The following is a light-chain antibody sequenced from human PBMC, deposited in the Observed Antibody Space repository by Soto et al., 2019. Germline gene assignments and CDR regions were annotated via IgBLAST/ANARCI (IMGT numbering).Light chain of an antibody. Sequence: DIQMTQSPSSLSASVGDRVTISCRAGQSIGIYLNWYQQKAGRAPKLLIHTTSSLQSGVPSRFSGSGSGTDFTLTISGLQPEDFTTYYFQHDYSAPTFGQGKRLEIK. V-gene: IGKV1-39*01. CDR3: QHDYSAPT. J-gene: IGKJ5*01. CDR1: QSIGIY. CDR2: TTS.